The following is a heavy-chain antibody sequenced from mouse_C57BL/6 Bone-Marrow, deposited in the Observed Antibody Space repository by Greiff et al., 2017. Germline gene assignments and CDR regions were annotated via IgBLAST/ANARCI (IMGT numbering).Heavy chain of an antibody. V-gene: IGHV1-5*01. CDR1: GYTFTSYW. CDR2: IYPGNSGT. CDR3: TRYYYGSSSYYFDY. J-gene: IGHJ2*01. D-gene: IGHD1-1*01. Sequence: EVQLQQSGTVLARPGASVKMSCKTSGYTFTSYWMHWVKQRPGQGLEWIGAIYPGNSGTSYNQKFKGKAKLTAVTSASTAYMELSSLTNEDSAVYYCTRYYYGSSSYYFDYWGQGTTLTVSS.